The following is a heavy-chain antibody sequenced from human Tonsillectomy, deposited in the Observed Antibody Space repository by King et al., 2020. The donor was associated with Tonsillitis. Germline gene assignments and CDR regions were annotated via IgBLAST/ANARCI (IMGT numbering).Heavy chain of an antibody. V-gene: IGHV7-4-1*02. CDR1: GYTFTSYA. CDR3: AREFKRDCSSPSCHLLY. J-gene: IGHJ4*02. CDR2: INTNTGNP. D-gene: IGHD2-2*01. Sequence: VQLVESGSELKKPGASVKVSCKASGYTFTSYAMNWVRQAPGQGLEWMGWINTNTGNPTYAQGFTGRFVFSLDTSVTTAYLQISSLKAEDTAVYYCAREFKRDCSSPSCHLLYWGQGTLVTVSS.